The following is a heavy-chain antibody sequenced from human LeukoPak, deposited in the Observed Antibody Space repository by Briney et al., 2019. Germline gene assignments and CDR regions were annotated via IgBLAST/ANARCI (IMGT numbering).Heavy chain of an antibody. CDR3: AREVIAVAANNWFDP. CDR2: INPSGGST. Sequence: ASVKVSCKASGYTFTSYYKHWVRQAPGQGLEWMGIINPSGGSTSYAQKFQGRVTMTRDTSTSTVYMELSSLRSEDTAVYYCAREVIAVAANNWFDPWGQGTLVTVSS. J-gene: IGHJ5*02. V-gene: IGHV1-46*01. CDR1: GYTFTSYY. D-gene: IGHD6-19*01.